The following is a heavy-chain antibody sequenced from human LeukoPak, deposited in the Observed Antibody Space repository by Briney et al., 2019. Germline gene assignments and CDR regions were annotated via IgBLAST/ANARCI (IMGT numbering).Heavy chain of an antibody. D-gene: IGHD3-16*01. V-gene: IGHV3-33*01. CDR1: GFSFSTYG. CDR3: AGDTPPGGDYYFDY. CDR2: IWNAGTNT. Sequence: PGGSLRLSCAPSGFSFSTYGMHWVRQAPGKGLEWVALIWNAGTNTYYADSVKGRFTISRDNSKNTLYLQMNSLRAEDTAVYYCAGDTPPGGDYYFDYWGQGTLVIVSS. J-gene: IGHJ4*02.